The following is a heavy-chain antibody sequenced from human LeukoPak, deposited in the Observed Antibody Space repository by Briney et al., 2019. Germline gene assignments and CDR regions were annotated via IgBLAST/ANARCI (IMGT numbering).Heavy chain of an antibody. CDR1: GFTFSSYS. CDR2: ISSSSSTI. CDR3: AKSPASFDY. J-gene: IGHJ4*02. Sequence: GGSLRLSCAASGFTFSSYSMNWVRQAPGKGLEWVSYISSSSSTIYYADSVKGRFTISRDNSKNTLYLQMNSLRAEDTAVYYCAKSPASFDYWGQGTLVTVSS. V-gene: IGHV3-48*01. D-gene: IGHD2-15*01.